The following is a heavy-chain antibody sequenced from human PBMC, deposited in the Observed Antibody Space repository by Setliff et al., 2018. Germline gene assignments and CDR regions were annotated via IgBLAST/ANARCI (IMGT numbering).Heavy chain of an antibody. J-gene: IGHJ5*02. D-gene: IGHD3-10*01. Sequence: GGSLRLSCAASGFTFSSHWMAWVRRAPGKGLEWISIIYDSATNTWYADSVKGRFTISRDDSKNTVYLQMNSLRAEDTAVYYCARDLIRGAPNWFDPWGQGTLVTVSS. CDR1: GFTFSSHW. V-gene: IGHV3-23*03. CDR3: ARDLIRGAPNWFDP. CDR2: IYDSATNT.